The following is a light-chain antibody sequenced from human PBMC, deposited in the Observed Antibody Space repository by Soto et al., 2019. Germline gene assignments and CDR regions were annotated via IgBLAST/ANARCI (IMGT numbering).Light chain of an antibody. Sequence: EIVMTQSPATLSVSPGERATLSCRASQSVSSNLAWYQQKPGQAPRLLISGASTRATGVPARFSGSGSGTEFPLTINSLRSEDFAFYYCQQYNNWPTFGQGTKVEIK. CDR3: QQYNNWPT. CDR1: QSVSSN. CDR2: GAS. J-gene: IGKJ1*01. V-gene: IGKV3-15*01.